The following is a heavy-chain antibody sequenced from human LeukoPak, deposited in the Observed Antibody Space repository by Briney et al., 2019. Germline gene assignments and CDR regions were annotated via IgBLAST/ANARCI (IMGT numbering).Heavy chain of an antibody. CDR3: ARDLDSSSWYILWFDP. CDR1: GFILINYA. J-gene: IGHJ5*02. D-gene: IGHD6-13*01. V-gene: IGHV3-30-3*01. CDR2: ISYDGSNK. Sequence: GRSLRLSCAASGFILINYAMHWVRQAPGKGLEWVAVISYDGSNKYYADSVKGRFTISRDNSKNTLFLQMNSLRTEDTAVYYCARDLDSSSWYILWFDPWGQGTLVTVSS.